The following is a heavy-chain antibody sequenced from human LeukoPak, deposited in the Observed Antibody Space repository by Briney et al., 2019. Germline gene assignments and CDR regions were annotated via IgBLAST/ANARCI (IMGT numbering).Heavy chain of an antibody. Sequence: PSETLSLTCTVSGASISNPGYYWSWIRQPPGEGLEWIGYISYSGSPHYNPSLRSRLIISIDTSNNQFSLRLSSVTAADTAVYFCASIREGTSLYDYWGQGILVTVSS. CDR3: ASIREGTSLYDY. J-gene: IGHJ4*02. D-gene: IGHD2-2*01. CDR1: GASISNPGYY. CDR2: ISYSGSP. V-gene: IGHV4-30-4*01.